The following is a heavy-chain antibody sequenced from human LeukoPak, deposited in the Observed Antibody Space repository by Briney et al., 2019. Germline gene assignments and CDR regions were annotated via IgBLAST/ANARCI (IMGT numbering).Heavy chain of an antibody. CDR3: AKAPRHPLYYFDY. V-gene: IGHV3-23*01. J-gene: IGHJ4*02. CDR2: ISGSGGST. Sequence: PGGSLRLSCAASGFIFSSYAMSWVRQAPGKGLEWVSAISGSGGSTYYADSVKGRFTISRDNSKNTLYLQMNSLRAEDTAVYYCAKAPRHPLYYFDYWGQGTLVTVSS. CDR1: GFIFSSYA.